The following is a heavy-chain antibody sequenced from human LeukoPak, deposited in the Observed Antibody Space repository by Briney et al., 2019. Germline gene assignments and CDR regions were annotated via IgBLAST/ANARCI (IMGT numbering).Heavy chain of an antibody. CDR1: GFTFSSSA. J-gene: IGHJ4*02. D-gene: IGHD6-13*01. Sequence: GGSLRLSCAASGFTFSSSAMSWVRQAPGKGLEWVSAISNNGGYTYYADSVQGRFTISRDNSKSTLCLQMNSLRAEDTAVYFCAKQSAGSSTWYSLHFDYWGEGTRVTVSS. CDR3: AKQSAGSSTWYSLHFDY. CDR2: ISNNGGYT. V-gene: IGHV3-23*01.